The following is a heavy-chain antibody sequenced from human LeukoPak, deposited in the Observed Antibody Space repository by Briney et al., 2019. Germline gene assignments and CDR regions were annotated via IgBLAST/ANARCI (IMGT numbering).Heavy chain of an antibody. Sequence: SETLSLTCSVSGVSIGDPPDHWTWIRQPPRKGLEWIGTIYSFGGSHSSPSLQSRVTPSLDTSKNQFSLRLTSVTAADTAVYFCAKGTPVDSWGPGILVTVSS. CDR3: AKGTPVDS. D-gene: IGHD2-15*01. CDR2: IYSFGGS. CDR1: GVSIGDPPDH. J-gene: IGHJ4*02. V-gene: IGHV4-39*07.